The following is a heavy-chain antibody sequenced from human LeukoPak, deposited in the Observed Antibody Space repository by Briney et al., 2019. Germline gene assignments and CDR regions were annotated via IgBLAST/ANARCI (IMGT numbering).Heavy chain of an antibody. Sequence: ASVKVSCKASGYTFTGYYMHWVRQAPGQGLEWMGWINPNSGGTNYAQKFQGRVTMTTDTSTSTAYMELRSLRSDDTAVYYCARGGYHGDYSYYWGQGTLVTVSS. V-gene: IGHV1-2*02. CDR2: INPNSGGT. CDR3: ARGGYHGDYSYY. D-gene: IGHD5-12*01. J-gene: IGHJ4*02. CDR1: GYTFTGYY.